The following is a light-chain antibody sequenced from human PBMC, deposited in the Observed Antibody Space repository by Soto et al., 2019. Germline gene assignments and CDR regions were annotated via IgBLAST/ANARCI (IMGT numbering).Light chain of an antibody. J-gene: IGLJ2*01. CDR3: CSYAGSNNLV. CDR2: EVT. Sequence: QSALTQPPSASGSLGQSVTISCTGTSSDVGAYNYVSWYQQHPGKAPKLMIYEVTRRPSGVPDRFSGSKSGNTASLNVSGLQAEDEADYYCCSYAGSNNLVFGGGTKLTVL. V-gene: IGLV2-8*01. CDR1: SSDVGAYNY.